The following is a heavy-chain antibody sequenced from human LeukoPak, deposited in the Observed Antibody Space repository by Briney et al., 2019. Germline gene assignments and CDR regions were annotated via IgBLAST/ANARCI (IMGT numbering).Heavy chain of an antibody. Sequence: GGSLRLSCAASGFTVSSTYMNWVRQAPGKGLEWVSVIYSGGKIYYADSVKGRFTISRDNSKNTLYLQMNSLRAEDTAVYYCARDSPDIYYYYGMDVWGQGTTVTVSS. CDR3: ARDSPDIYYYYGMDV. V-gene: IGHV3-53*01. CDR2: IYSGGKI. CDR1: GFTVSSTY. J-gene: IGHJ6*02. D-gene: IGHD2-15*01.